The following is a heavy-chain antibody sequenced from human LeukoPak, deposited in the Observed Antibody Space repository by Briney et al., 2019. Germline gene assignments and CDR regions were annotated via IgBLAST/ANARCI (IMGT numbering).Heavy chain of an antibody. Sequence: ASVKVSCKASGYTFTSYYMHWVRQAPGQGLEWMGIINPSGGSTSYAQKFQGRVTMTRDMSTSTVYMELSSLRSEDTAVYYCARDSGYCSSTSCYGAFDIWGQGTMVTVSS. D-gene: IGHD2-2*01. J-gene: IGHJ3*02. CDR1: GYTFTSYY. V-gene: IGHV1-46*01. CDR3: ARDSGYCSSTSCYGAFDI. CDR2: INPSGGST.